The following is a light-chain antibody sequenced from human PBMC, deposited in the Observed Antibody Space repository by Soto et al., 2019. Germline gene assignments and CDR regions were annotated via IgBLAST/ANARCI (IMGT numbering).Light chain of an antibody. V-gene: IGLV2-23*01. CDR2: VGS. CDR1: RSDIGNYNL. CDR3: CSYSAIVL. Sequence: QSALTQPASVSGSPGQSITISCTGTRSDIGNYNLGSWYQQHPGKAPKLMIYVGSKRPSGVSNRFSGSKSGNTASLTISGLQAEDDTDYYCCSYSAIVLFGGGTKLTVL. J-gene: IGLJ2*01.